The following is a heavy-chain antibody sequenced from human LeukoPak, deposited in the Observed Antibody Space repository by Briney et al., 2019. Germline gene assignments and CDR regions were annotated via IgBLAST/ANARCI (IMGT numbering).Heavy chain of an antibody. Sequence: GASVKVSCKASGYTFTSYYMHWVRQAPGQGLEWMGIINPSGGSTSYAQKFQGRVTMTTDTSTSTAYMELRSLRSDDTAVYYCARSTRSGGFDPWGQGTLVTVSS. CDR3: ARSTRSGGFDP. CDR2: INPSGGST. V-gene: IGHV1-46*01. D-gene: IGHD2/OR15-2a*01. J-gene: IGHJ5*02. CDR1: GYTFTSYY.